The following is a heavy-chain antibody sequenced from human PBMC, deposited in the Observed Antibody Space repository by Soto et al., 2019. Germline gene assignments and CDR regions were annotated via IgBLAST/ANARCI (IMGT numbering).Heavy chain of an antibody. CDR1: GGSFSGYY. V-gene: IGHV4-34*01. Sequence: LSLTCAVYGGSFSGYYWSWIRQPPGKGLEWIGEINHSGSTNYNPSLKSRVTISVDTSKNQFSLKLSSVTAADTAVYYCARGGRYCSSTSCYRFGYYYYGMDVWGQGTTVTVSS. J-gene: IGHJ6*02. CDR2: INHSGST. D-gene: IGHD2-2*01. CDR3: ARGGRYCSSTSCYRFGYYYYGMDV.